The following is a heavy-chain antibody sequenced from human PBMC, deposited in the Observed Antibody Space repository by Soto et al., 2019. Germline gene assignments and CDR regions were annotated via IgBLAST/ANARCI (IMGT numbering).Heavy chain of an antibody. CDR2: IWYDGSNK. CDR1: GFSFSSYG. V-gene: IGHV3-33*01. CDR3: ARTKAVAAKTQYYFDY. Sequence: QVQLVESGGGVVQPGRSLRLSCAASGFSFSSYGMHWVRQAPGKGLEWVAVIWYDGSNKYYADSVKGRFTISRDNSKNTLYLQMNSLRVEDTAVYYCARTKAVAAKTQYYFDYWGQGTLVTVSS. D-gene: IGHD6-19*01. J-gene: IGHJ4*02.